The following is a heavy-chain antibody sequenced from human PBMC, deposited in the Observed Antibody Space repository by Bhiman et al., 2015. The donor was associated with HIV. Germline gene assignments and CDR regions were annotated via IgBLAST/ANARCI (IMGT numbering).Heavy chain of an antibody. D-gene: IGHD3-10*01. J-gene: IGHJ4*02. CDR3: ASVGSRPFAPYLDQYYFDY. V-gene: IGHV3-20*04. CDR2: ITWNGGSK. Sequence: VQLVESGGGVVQPGGSLRLSCAASGFTFSSYGMSWVRQAPGKGLEWVSGITWNGGSKDYADSVKGRFTISRDNAKNSLYLQMNSLRPEDTALYYCASVGSRPFAPYLDQYYFDYWGQGTLVTVSS. CDR1: GFTFSSYG.